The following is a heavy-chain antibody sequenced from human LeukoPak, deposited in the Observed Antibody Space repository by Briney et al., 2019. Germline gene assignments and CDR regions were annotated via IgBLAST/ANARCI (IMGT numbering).Heavy chain of an antibody. CDR1: GDSLSSGGYS. CDR3: ARGRNGNSAVRLRPNWFDP. CDR2: IYHRGST. V-gene: IGHV4-30-2*01. Sequence: ASQTLSLTCTVSGDSLSSGGYSWGWVRQPPGKGLEYIGYIYHRGSTYYNPSLQSRVTISMDRSKNHFSLELTSVTAADTGVYYCARGRNGNSAVRLRPNWFDPWGQGTLVTVSS. D-gene: IGHD4-23*01. J-gene: IGHJ5*02.